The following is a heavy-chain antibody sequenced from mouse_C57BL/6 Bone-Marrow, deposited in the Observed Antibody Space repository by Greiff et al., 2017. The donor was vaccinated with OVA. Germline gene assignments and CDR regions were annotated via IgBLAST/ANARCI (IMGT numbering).Heavy chain of an antibody. CDR3: TRSCRRYGDFDY. CDR1: GYTFTDYE. D-gene: IGHD2-14*01. V-gene: IGHV1-15*01. Sequence: QVQLQQSGAELVRPGASVTLSCKASGYTFTDYEMHWVKQTPVHGLEWIGAIDPETGGTAYNQKFKGKAILTADKSSSTAYMELRSLTSEDSAVDYGTRSCRRYGDFDYWGQGTTLTVSS. CDR2: IDPETGGT. J-gene: IGHJ2*01.